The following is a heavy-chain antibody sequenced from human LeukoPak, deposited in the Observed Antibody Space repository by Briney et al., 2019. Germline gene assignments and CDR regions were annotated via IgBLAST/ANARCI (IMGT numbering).Heavy chain of an antibody. Sequence: GGSLRLSCAASGFTFSSYWMSWVRQAPGKGLEWVANIKQDGSEKYYVDSVKGRFTISRDNAKNSLYLQMNSLRAEDTAVYYCARDRVEYSSSSVFDYWGQGTLVTVSS. CDR2: IKQDGSEK. CDR1: GFTFSSYW. D-gene: IGHD6-6*01. J-gene: IGHJ4*02. V-gene: IGHV3-7*01. CDR3: ARDRVEYSSSSVFDY.